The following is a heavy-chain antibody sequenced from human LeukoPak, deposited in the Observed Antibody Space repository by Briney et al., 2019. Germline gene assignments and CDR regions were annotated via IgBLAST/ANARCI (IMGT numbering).Heavy chain of an antibody. Sequence: PGGSLRLSCAASGFTFSSYWMSWVRQAPGKGLEWVASVKQDGSEKYYVDSVKGRFTISRDNAKNSLYLQMHSLRAEDTAVYYCARDSDSRIWNGLFDYWGQGTQVTVSS. CDR2: VKQDGSEK. V-gene: IGHV3-7*01. J-gene: IGHJ4*02. D-gene: IGHD6-13*01. CDR3: ARDSDSRIWNGLFDY. CDR1: GFTFSSYW.